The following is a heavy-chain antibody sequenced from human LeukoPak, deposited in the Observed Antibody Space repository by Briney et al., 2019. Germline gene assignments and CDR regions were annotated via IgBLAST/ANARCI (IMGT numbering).Heavy chain of an antibody. J-gene: IGHJ2*01. CDR3: ARRDLKDWYFDL. V-gene: IGHV4-39*01. CDR2: IYYSGSI. Sequence: PSETLSLTCTVSGGSISSHYWGWIRQPPGKGLEWIGSIYYSGSIYYNPSLKSRVTISVDTSKNQFSLKVSSVTAADTAVYYCARRDLKDWYFDLWGRGTLVTVSS. CDR1: GGSISSHY.